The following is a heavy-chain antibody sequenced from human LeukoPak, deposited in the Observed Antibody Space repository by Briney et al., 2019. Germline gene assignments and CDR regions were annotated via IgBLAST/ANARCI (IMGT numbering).Heavy chain of an antibody. V-gene: IGHV1-2*02. D-gene: IGHD2-15*01. CDR3: ARTPEKHIDY. CDR1: GYTFTGYY. J-gene: IGHJ4*02. CDR2: INPNGGAT. Sequence: GASVKVSCKASGYTFTGYYIHWMRQAPGQGLEWMGWINPNGGATKSVRKFQGRVTMTRDTSTTTAYMELKSLRSDDTAVYYCARTPEKHIDYWGQGTLVTVSS.